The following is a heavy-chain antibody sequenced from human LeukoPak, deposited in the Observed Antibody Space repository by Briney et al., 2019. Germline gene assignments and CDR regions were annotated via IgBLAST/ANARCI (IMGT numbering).Heavy chain of an antibody. V-gene: IGHV3-21*06. CDR2: IDSSGGYM. CDR3: LRGDRRDY. J-gene: IGHJ4*02. Sequence: MAGGSLRLSCEASGFTFNTYSMNWARQAPGKGLEWVSSIDSSGGYMFYADSVKGRFIIPRDNAKDSLYLQMNSLRVEDTAVYYCLRGDRRDYWGQGTLVTVSS. CDR1: GFTFNTYS.